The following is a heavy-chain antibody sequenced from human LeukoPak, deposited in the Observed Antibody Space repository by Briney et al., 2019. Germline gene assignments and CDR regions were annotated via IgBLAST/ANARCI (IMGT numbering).Heavy chain of an antibody. V-gene: IGHV4-4*07. D-gene: IGHD4-23*01. CDR1: GGSISSYY. CDR3: ARGPPLRWYNLKPNSAYYYYYYMDV. CDR2: IYTSGST. Sequence: SETLSLTCTVSGGSISSYYWSWIRQPAGKGLEWIGRIYTSGSTNYNPSLKSRVTMSVDTSKNQFSLKLSSVTAADTAVYYCARGPPLRWYNLKPNSAYYYYYYMDVWGKGTTVTVSS. J-gene: IGHJ6*03.